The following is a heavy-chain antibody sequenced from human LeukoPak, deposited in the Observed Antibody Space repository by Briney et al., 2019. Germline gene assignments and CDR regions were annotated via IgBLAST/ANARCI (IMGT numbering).Heavy chain of an antibody. CDR3: ARSLKMTYSWLDP. D-gene: IGHD4-11*01. CDR1: GRSISSYY. Sequence: SETLSLTCTVSGRSISSYYWSLIRQPAGKGLEWIGRIYTSGSTNYNPSLKSRVTMSVDTSKNQFSLKLSSVTAADTSVYYCARSLKMTYSWLDPWGQGAQVTVSS. V-gene: IGHV4-4*07. CDR2: IYTSGST. J-gene: IGHJ5*02.